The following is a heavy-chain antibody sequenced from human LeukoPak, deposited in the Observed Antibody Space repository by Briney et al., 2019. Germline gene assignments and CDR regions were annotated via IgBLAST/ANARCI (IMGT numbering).Heavy chain of an antibody. J-gene: IGHJ4*02. V-gene: IGHV3-30*04. CDR1: GFTFSSYA. CDR3: ARAPRYYYDSSGYYYLTHFDY. Sequence: GRSLRLSCAASGFTFSSYAMHWVRQAPGKGREWVAVISYDGSNKYYADSVKGRFTISRDNSKNTLYLQMNSLRAEDTAVYYCARAPRYYYDSSGYYYLTHFDYWGQGTLVTVSS. D-gene: IGHD3-22*01. CDR2: ISYDGSNK.